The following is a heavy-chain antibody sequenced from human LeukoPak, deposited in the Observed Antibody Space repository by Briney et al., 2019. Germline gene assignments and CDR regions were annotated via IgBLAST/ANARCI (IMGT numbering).Heavy chain of an antibody. V-gene: IGHV4-30-4*08. J-gene: IGHJ4*02. CDR1: GGSISSGDYY. CDR2: IYYSGST. D-gene: IGHD6-19*01. Sequence: SQTLSLTCTVSGGSISSGDYYRSWIRQPPGKGLEWTGYIYYSGSTYYNPSLKSRVTISVDTSKNQFSLKLSSVTAADTAVYYCARYSGWYSSVPIDYWGQGTLVTVSS. CDR3: ARYSGWYSSVPIDY.